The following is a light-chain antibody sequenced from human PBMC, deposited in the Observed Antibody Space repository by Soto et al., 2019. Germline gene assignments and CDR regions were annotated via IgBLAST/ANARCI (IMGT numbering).Light chain of an antibody. CDR2: EVV. CDR3: KSYAGSNTYV. Sequence: QSALTQPPSAYGSPGQSVTISCTGTKNDIGVYDFVSWYQHHPGKAPRLIIYEVVQRPSGVPDRFSGSKSGNTASLTVSGLKAADEADYFCKSYAGSNTYVFGSGTKLTVL. J-gene: IGLJ1*01. V-gene: IGLV2-8*01. CDR1: KNDIGVYDF.